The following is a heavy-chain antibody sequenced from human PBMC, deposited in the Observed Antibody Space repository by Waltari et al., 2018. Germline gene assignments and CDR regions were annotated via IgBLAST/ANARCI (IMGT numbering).Heavy chain of an antibody. D-gene: IGHD2-2*01. Sequence: QVQLVQSGAEVKKPGSSVKVSCKASGGTFSSYAISWVRQAPGQGLEWMGGIIPIFGTANYAQKFQGRVTITADESTSTAYMELSSLRSEDTAVYYCARNQLRNMNYYYYGMDVWGQGTTVTVSS. CDR3: ARNQLRNMNYYYYGMDV. CDR1: GGTFSSYA. J-gene: IGHJ6*02. V-gene: IGHV1-69*01. CDR2: IIPIFGTA.